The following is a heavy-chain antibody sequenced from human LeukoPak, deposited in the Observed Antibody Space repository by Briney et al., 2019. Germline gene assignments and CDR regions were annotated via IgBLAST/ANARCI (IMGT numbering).Heavy chain of an antibody. J-gene: IGHJ4*02. CDR3: ARGYGGNYFDY. Sequence: GGSPRLSCAASAFTVSNNYMTWLRQAPGKGLEWVSTIYSSGDTYSADSVKGRFSVSRDNFDNMLFLQMNNLTGEDTAVYYCARGYGGNYFDYWGQGTLVTVSS. CDR2: IYSSGDT. V-gene: IGHV3-53*01. CDR1: AFTVSNNY. D-gene: IGHD4-23*01.